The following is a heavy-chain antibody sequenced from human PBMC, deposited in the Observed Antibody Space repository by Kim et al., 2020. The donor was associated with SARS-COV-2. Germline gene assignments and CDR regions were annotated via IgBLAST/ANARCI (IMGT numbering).Heavy chain of an antibody. Sequence: SETLSLTCTVSGGSISSSSYYWGWIRQPPGKGLEWIGSIYYSGSTYYNPSLKSRVTISGDTSKNQFSLRLSSVTAADTAVYYCARLGSYDSSGYYHYHGDYWGQGTLVTVSS. CDR3: ARLGSYDSSGYYHYHGDY. CDR2: IYYSGST. D-gene: IGHD3-22*01. J-gene: IGHJ4*02. V-gene: IGHV4-39*01. CDR1: GGSISSSSYY.